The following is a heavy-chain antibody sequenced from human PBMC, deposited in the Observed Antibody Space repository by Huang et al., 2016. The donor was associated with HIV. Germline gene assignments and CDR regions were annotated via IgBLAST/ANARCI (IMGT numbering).Heavy chain of an antibody. CDR1: GFTFGDYA. CDR2: IRSKTYVGTT. CDR3: SRELGLGIDLWSYYFDY. V-gene: IGHV3-49*03. J-gene: IGHJ4*02. Sequence: EVQVVESGGGLVRPGRSLRLSCTASGFTFGDYAISWFRQAPGKGLEWVGFIRSKTYVGTTEYAASVKGRFIMSRDDSKSIAYLQMNSLKTEDTAVYNCSRELGLGIDLWSYYFDYWGQGTLVTVSS. D-gene: IGHD5-18*01.